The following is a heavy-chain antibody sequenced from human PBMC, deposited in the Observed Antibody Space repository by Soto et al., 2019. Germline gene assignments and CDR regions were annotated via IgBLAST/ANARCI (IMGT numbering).Heavy chain of an antibody. D-gene: IGHD5-12*01. J-gene: IGHJ6*02. CDR3: ARDQWGGYSGYDYRFAYYYYGMDV. Sequence: ASVKLSCKASGGTFSSYAIGWVRQATGQGLEWMGGIIPIFGTANYAQKFQGRVTITADESTSTAYMELSSLRSEDTAVYYCARDQWGGYSGYDYRFAYYYYGMDVWGQGTTVTVSS. V-gene: IGHV1-69*13. CDR2: IIPIFGTA. CDR1: GGTFSSYA.